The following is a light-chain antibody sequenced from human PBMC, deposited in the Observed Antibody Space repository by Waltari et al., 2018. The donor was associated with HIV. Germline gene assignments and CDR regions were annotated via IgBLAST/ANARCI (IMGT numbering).Light chain of an antibody. CDR2: ATS. Sequence: EIVFTQSPGTLSLSPGERATLSCRASQSVSSNYLAWYQQKPGQAPRLLIYATSSRATGIPDRFSGSGSGTDSTLSISRLEPEDFAVYYCQQYDGSPPWTFGQGTKVEIK. J-gene: IGKJ1*01. CDR1: QSVSSNY. CDR3: QQYDGSPPWT. V-gene: IGKV3-20*01.